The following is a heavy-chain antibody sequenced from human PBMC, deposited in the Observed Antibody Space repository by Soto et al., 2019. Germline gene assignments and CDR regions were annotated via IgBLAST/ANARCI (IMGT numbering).Heavy chain of an antibody. J-gene: IGHJ4*02. CDR3: AKHSRQTTTCCGED. CDR2: VSNSGSST. V-gene: IGHV3-23*01. CDR1: GFTFRDYA. D-gene: IGHD2-2*01. Sequence: GGSLRLSCAASGFTFRDYAMSWVRQAPGRGLEWVSGVSNSGSSTYYADSVKGRFTISRDNSKNTLYLQMNSLRAEDTAVYYCAKHSRQTTTCCGEDWGQGTKVTVSS.